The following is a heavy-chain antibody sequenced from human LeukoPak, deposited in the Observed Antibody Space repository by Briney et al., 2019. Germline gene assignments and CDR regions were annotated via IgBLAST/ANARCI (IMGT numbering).Heavy chain of an antibody. CDR1: GFTFSSYA. V-gene: IGHV3-23*01. J-gene: IGHJ6*03. CDR2: ISGSGGST. D-gene: IGHD3-10*01. Sequence: GGSLRLSCAASGFTFSSYAMSWVRQARGKGLEWVSAISGSGGSTYYADSVEGRFTISRVNSKNTLYLQMNSLRAEDTAVYYCAKFVNYGNYYYYYYIDVWGKGTTVTVSS. CDR3: AKFVNYGNYYYYYYIDV.